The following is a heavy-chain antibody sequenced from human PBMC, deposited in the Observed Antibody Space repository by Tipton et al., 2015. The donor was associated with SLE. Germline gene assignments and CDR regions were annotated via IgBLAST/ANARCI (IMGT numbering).Heavy chain of an antibody. Sequence: QVQLVQSGAEVKKPGASVKVSCKASGYTFTSYGINWVRQAPGQGLEWMGWISGYNGNTNYAQKLQGRVTMTTDTSTSTAYMELRSLRSDDTAVYYCVRGATDSSGYPYYYYFMDVWGKGTTVTVSS. CDR1: GYTFTSYG. CDR2: ISGYNGNT. CDR3: VRGATDSSGYPYYYYFMDV. J-gene: IGHJ6*03. V-gene: IGHV1-18*01. D-gene: IGHD3-22*01.